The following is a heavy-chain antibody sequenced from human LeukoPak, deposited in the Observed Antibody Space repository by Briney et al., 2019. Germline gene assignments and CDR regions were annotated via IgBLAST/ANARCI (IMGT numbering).Heavy chain of an antibody. CDR1: GYTFTGYY. CDR2: INPNSGGT. J-gene: IGHJ3*02. V-gene: IGHV1-2*02. Sequence: ASVKVSCKASGYTFTGYYMHWVRQAPGQGLEWMGWINPNSGGTNYAQKFQGRVTITRDTSASTAYMELSSLRSEDTAVYYCAREPTRGYSYGTDAFDIWGQGTMVTVSS. CDR3: AREPTRGYSYGTDAFDI. D-gene: IGHD5-18*01.